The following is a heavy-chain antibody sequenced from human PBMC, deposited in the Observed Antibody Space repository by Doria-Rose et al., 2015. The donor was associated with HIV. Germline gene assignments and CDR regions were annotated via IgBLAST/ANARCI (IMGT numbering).Heavy chain of an antibody. CDR3: ARGLLRGGWNDVDYYYGMDV. D-gene: IGHD1-1*01. CDR1: GGSFGGYY. J-gene: IGHJ6*02. CDR2: INHSGST. Sequence: QVQLQESDAGLVKPSETLSLTCAVFGGSFGGYYWSWIRQPPGKGLEWIGEINHSGSTNYQTSLKSRVTITLDTSKNLFSLKLSSVTAADTAVYYCARGLLRGGWNDVDYYYGMDVWGQGTTVTVSS. V-gene: IGHV4-34*01.